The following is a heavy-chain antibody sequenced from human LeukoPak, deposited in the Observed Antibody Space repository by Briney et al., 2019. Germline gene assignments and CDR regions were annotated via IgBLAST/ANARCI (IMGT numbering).Heavy chain of an antibody. CDR2: IYTSGST. J-gene: IGHJ3*02. Sequence: TPSLTCTVSGGSIGGGTYYRSWIRQPAGKGLEWIGRIYTSGSTNYNPSLKSRVTISVDTSENQFSLKLSSVTAADTAVYYCARDVGYSYGYYAFDIWGQGTMVTVSS. D-gene: IGHD5-18*01. CDR1: GGSIGGGTYY. CDR3: ARDVGYSYGYYAFDI. V-gene: IGHV4-61*02.